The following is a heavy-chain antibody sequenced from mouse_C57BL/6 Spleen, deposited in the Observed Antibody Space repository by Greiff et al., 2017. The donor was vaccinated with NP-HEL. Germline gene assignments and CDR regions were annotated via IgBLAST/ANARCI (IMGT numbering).Heavy chain of an antibody. CDR3: ASYYYGSSYGFAY. Sequence: EVQLQQSGPELVKPGASVKISCKASGYTFTDYYMNWVKQSPGKSLEWIGDINPNNGGTSYNQKFKGKATLTVDKASSTAYMELRSLTSEDSAVYYCASYYYGSSYGFAYWGQGTLVTVSA. CDR2: INPNNGGT. CDR1: GYTFTDYY. J-gene: IGHJ3*01. D-gene: IGHD1-1*01. V-gene: IGHV1-26*01.